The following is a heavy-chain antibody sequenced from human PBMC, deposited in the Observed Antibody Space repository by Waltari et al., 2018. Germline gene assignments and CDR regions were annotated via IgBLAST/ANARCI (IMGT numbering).Heavy chain of an antibody. V-gene: IGHV4-59*11. CDR1: GGSISSHY. D-gene: IGHD3-3*01. CDR2: IYYSGST. Sequence: QVQLQESGPGLVKPSETLSLTCTVSGGSISSHYWSWIRQPPGKGLEWIGYIYYSGSTNYNPAIKSRVTISVDTSKNQFSLKLSSVTAADTAVYYCARLGLFGVVIPDAFDIWGQGTMVTVSS. J-gene: IGHJ3*02. CDR3: ARLGLFGVVIPDAFDI.